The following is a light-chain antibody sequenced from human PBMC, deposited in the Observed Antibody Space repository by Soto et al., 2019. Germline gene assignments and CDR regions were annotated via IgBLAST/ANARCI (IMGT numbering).Light chain of an antibody. CDR2: EVS. CDR1: SSDVGSYNR. J-gene: IGLJ3*02. CDR3: SLYTSSSTFWV. Sequence: QSVLTQPPSVSGSPGQSVTISCTGTSSDVGSYNRVSWYQQPPGTAPKLMSYEVSNRPSWVPDRFSGSKSGNTASLTIYGLQDEDEADYYCSLYTSSSTFWVFGGGTKLTVL. V-gene: IGLV2-18*01.